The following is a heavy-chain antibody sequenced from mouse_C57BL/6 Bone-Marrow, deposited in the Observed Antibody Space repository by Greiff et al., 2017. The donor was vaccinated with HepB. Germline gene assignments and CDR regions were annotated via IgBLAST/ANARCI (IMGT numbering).Heavy chain of an antibody. Sequence: EVQLQQSGPGLVKPSQSLSLTCSVTGYSITSGYYWNWIRQFPGNKLEWMGYISYDGSNNYNPSLKNRISITRDTSKNQFFLKLNSVTTEDTATYYCARDYYDYSFDYWGQGTTLTVSS. D-gene: IGHD2-4*01. CDR1: GYSITSGYY. V-gene: IGHV3-6*01. J-gene: IGHJ2*01. CDR3: ARDYYDYSFDY. CDR2: ISYDGSN.